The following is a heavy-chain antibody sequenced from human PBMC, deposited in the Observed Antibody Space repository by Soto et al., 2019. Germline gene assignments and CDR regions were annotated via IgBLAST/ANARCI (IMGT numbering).Heavy chain of an antibody. J-gene: IGHJ4*02. CDR3: ANPLRITIFAWVY. V-gene: IGHV3-23*01. Sequence: EVQLLESGGGLVQPGGSLRLSCAASGFTFSSYAMSWVRQAQGKGLEWVSAISGSGGSTYYADSEKGRVTISRDNSKNTLYLQMNSLRAEDTAVYYCANPLRITIFAWVYWGQGNLVTVSS. CDR1: GFTFSSYA. D-gene: IGHD3-3*01. CDR2: ISGSGGST.